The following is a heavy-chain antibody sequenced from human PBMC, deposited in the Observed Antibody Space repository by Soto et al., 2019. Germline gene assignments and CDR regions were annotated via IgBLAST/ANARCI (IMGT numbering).Heavy chain of an antibody. V-gene: IGHV3-9*01. D-gene: IGHD3-10*01. CDR2: ISWNSGNL. J-gene: IGHJ5*02. CDR3: AKAPVYGSGGWFDI. Sequence: ESQLVESGGGLVQPGRSLRLSCEASGFIFKNYAMVWVRQGPGKGLEWVSSISWNSGNLDYGDSVKGRFTISRDNAKNSLYLQMNSLRTEDTAWYFCAKAPVYGSGGWFDIWGRGTLVTVSS. CDR1: GFIFKNYA.